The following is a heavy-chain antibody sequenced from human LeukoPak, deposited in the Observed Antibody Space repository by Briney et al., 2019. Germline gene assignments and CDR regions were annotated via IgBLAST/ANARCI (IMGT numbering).Heavy chain of an antibody. J-gene: IGHJ4*02. CDR1: GFTFSSYG. CDR2: IRYDGSIK. V-gene: IGHV3-30*02. CDR3: ARLGIAAAGTWDY. D-gene: IGHD6-13*01. Sequence: GGSLRLSCAASGFTFSSYGMHWIRQAPGKGLEWVAFIRYDGSIKYYADSVKGRFTISRDNSKDTLYLQMNSLRSEDTAVYYCARLGIAAAGTWDYWGQGTLVTVSS.